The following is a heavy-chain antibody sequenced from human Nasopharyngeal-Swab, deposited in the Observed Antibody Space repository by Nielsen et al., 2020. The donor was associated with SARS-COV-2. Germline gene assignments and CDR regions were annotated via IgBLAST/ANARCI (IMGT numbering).Heavy chain of an antibody. D-gene: IGHD2-21*02. CDR3: VKGSTYGRAVTTIDFDY. J-gene: IGHJ4*02. Sequence: ESLKISYAASGFTFSSYAMSWVRQAPGKGLEWVSAISGSGGSTYYADSVKGRFTISRDNSKNTLYLQMNSLRAEDTAVYYCVKGSTYGRAVTTIDFDYWGQGTLVTVSS. CDR1: GFTFSSYA. CDR2: ISGSGGST. V-gene: IGHV3-23*01.